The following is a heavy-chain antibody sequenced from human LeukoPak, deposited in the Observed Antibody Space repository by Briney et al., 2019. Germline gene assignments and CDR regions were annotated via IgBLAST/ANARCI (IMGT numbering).Heavy chain of an antibody. J-gene: IGHJ4*02. Sequence: SETLSLTCAVYGGSFSGYHWSWVRQPPGKGLEWIGEINHSGSTNYNPSLKSRVTISVDTSKNQFSLKLSSVTAADTAVYYCAGILDTAMVNGEYYLDYWGQGTLVSVSS. CDR2: INHSGST. D-gene: IGHD5-18*01. V-gene: IGHV4-34*01. CDR3: AGILDTAMVNGEYYLDY. CDR1: GGSFSGYH.